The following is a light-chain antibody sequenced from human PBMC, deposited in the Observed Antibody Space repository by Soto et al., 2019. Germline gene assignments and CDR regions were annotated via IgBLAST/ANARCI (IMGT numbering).Light chain of an antibody. CDR3: SSYRTYRTIEV. CDR2: DVS. CDR1: NTDIGGYNY. J-gene: IGLJ1*01. V-gene: IGLV2-14*03. Sequence: QSALTQPDSVSGSPGESITISCTGTNTDIGGYNYVSWYQQHPGKAPKLVIYDVSSRPSGVSSRFSGSKSGYTASLTISGLQAEDDAHYYCSSYRTYRTIEVFGTGTKVTVL.